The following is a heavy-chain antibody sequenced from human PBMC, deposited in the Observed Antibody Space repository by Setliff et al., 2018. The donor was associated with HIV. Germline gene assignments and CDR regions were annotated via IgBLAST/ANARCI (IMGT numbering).Heavy chain of an antibody. CDR3: ARPGYYDSSGPYAFDI. Sequence: ASVKVSCKAPGYTFTGYYMHWVRQAPGQGLEWMGRINPNSGGTNYAQKFQGRVTMTRDTSISTAYMELSRLRSDDTAVYYCARPGYYDSSGPYAFDIWGQGTMVTVS. V-gene: IGHV1-2*06. D-gene: IGHD3-22*01. CDR1: GYTFTGYY. J-gene: IGHJ3*02. CDR2: INPNSGGT.